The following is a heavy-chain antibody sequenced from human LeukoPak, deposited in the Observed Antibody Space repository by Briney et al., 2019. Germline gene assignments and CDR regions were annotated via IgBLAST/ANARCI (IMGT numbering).Heavy chain of an antibody. J-gene: IGHJ3*02. CDR2: INHSGST. Sequence: PSETLSLTCAVYGGSFSGYYWSWIRQPPGKGLEWIGEINHSGSTNYNPSLKSRVTISVDTSKNQFSLKLSSVTAADTAVYYCARGGGIAAAGTGAFDIWGQGTMVTVSS. D-gene: IGHD6-13*01. CDR1: GGSFSGYY. CDR3: ARGGGIAAAGTGAFDI. V-gene: IGHV4-34*01.